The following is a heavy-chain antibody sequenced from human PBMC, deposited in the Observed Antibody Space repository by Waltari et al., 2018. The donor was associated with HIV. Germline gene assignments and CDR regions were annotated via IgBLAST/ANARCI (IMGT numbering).Heavy chain of an antibody. V-gene: IGHV3-53*01. D-gene: IGHD1-26*01. Sequence: EVQLVESGGGLIQPGGSLRLSWAASGFTVSSNYMSWVRQAPGKGLSLVSVIYSGCSTYYADSVKGRFTSSIDNSKNTLYLQMNSLRAEHTAVYYCARTVGATAFDYWGQGTLVTVSS. CDR2: IYSGCST. CDR1: GFTVSSNY. J-gene: IGHJ4*02. CDR3: ARTVGATAFDY.